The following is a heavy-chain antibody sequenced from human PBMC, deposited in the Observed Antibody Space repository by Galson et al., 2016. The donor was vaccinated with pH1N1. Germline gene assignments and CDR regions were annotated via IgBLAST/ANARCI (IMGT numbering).Heavy chain of an antibody. D-gene: IGHD3-22*01. CDR3: AKEMTVKTSENFDY. J-gene: IGHJ4*02. CDR2: INSDGSII. CDR1: GFTLSSYW. Sequence: SLRLSCAASGFTLSSYWMHWVRQSPGKGLVWVSRINSDGSIISYADSVKGRFTISRDNAKNTLYLQMNSLRVEDTAVYYCAKEMTVKTSENFDYWGQGTLVTVSS. V-gene: IGHV3-74*01.